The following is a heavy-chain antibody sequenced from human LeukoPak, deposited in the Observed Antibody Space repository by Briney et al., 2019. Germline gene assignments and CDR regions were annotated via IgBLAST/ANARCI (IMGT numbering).Heavy chain of an antibody. Sequence: GGSLRLSCEASGFTFSSYAMSWVRQAPGKGLEWVSAISGSGGSTYYADSVKGRFTISRDNSKNTLYLQMNSLRAEDTAVYYCAKDLQYYYDSSGYLLLDGMDVWGQGTTVTVSS. CDR1: GFTFSSYA. J-gene: IGHJ6*02. CDR2: ISGSGGST. D-gene: IGHD3-22*01. CDR3: AKDLQYYYDSSGYLLLDGMDV. V-gene: IGHV3-23*01.